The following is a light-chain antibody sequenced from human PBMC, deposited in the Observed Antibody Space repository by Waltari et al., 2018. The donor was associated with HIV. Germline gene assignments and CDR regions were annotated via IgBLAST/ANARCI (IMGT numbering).Light chain of an antibody. V-gene: IGLV2-23*02. CDR1: SSDVGSYNY. Sequence: QSALTQPASVSGFPGQSITISCTGTSSDVGSYNYVSWYQQHPGKAPKLLIYDISKRPSWVSTRFSGSTSGNSASLTISGLQAEDEADYYCCSYAGSNTYLFGTGTEVTVL. CDR2: DIS. J-gene: IGLJ1*01. CDR3: CSYAGSNTYL.